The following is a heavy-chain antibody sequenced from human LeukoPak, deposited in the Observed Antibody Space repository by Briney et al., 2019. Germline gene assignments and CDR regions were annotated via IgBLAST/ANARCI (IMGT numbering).Heavy chain of an antibody. J-gene: IGHJ4*02. CDR3: ARDPSPYGDYGPTLGG. Sequence: GGSLRLSCAASGFTFSSYSMNWVRQAPGKGLEWVSSISSSSSYIYYADSVKGRFTISRDNAKNSLYLQMNSLRAEDTAVYYCARDPSPYGDYGPTLGGWGQGTLVTVSS. V-gene: IGHV3-21*04. CDR2: ISSSSSYI. D-gene: IGHD4-17*01. CDR1: GFTFSSYS.